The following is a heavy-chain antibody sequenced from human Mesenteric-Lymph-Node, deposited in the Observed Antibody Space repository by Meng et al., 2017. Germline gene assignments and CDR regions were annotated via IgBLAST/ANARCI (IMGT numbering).Heavy chain of an antibody. CDR1: GGSISSSSYD. V-gene: IGHV4-39*01. CDR3: ARIAVAGNFDY. Sequence: QLQLQESGPGLVKPSETLSLTCTVSGGSISSSSYDWGWIRQTPGKGLEWIGSIYYSGSTYYNPSLKSRVNISVETSKNQCSLKLSSVTAADTAVYYWARIAVAGNFDYWGQGTLVTVSS. CDR2: IYYSGST. J-gene: IGHJ4*02. D-gene: IGHD6-19*01.